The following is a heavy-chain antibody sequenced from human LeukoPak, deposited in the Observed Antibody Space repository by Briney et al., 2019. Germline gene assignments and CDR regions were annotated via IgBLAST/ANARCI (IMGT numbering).Heavy chain of an antibody. CDR1: GGSISNSNW. CDR3: ARDRLGGYSYVY. CDR2: IDDSGRT. V-gene: IGHV4-4*02. Sequence: SETLSLTCAVSGGSISNSNWWSWVSQSPGKRLEYVGYIDDSGRTNYNPSLKRRVNISKDTSKIQFSLKLSSVTAGDTAVYYCARDRLGGYSYVYWGQGSLVTVSS. J-gene: IGHJ4*02. D-gene: IGHD5-12*01.